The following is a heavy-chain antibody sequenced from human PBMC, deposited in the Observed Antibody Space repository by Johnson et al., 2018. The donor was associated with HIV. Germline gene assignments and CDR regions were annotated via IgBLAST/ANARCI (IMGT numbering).Heavy chain of an antibody. D-gene: IGHD2-8*02. J-gene: IGHJ3*02. CDR1: GFTFSSYW. CDR3: ARDELYRRYALTAFDI. CDR2: IKQDGSEK. Sequence: VQLVESGGDLVKPEGSLRLSCVASGFTFSSYWMTWVRQAPGNGLEWVANIKQDGSEKHYVDSVKGRFTISRDNAKNSLYLQMNSLRAEDTAGYYCARDELYRRYALTAFDIWGQGTMVTVSS. V-gene: IGHV3-7*03.